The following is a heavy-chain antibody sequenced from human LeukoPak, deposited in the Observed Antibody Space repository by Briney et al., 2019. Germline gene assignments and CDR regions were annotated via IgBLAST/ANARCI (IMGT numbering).Heavy chain of an antibody. V-gene: IGHV4-34*01. CDR2: INHSGST. J-gene: IGHJ4*02. D-gene: IGHD3-22*01. Sequence: SETLSLTGAVYGGSFSGYYWSWIRQPPGKGLEWIGEINHSGSTNYNPSLKSRVTISVDTSKNQFSLKLSSVTAADTAVYSGARAGDSSGYYYFDYWGQGPLVTVSS. CDR3: ARAGDSSGYYYFDY. CDR1: GGSFSGYY.